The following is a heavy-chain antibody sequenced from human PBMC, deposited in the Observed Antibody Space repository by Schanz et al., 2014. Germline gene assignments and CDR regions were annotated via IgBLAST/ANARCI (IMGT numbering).Heavy chain of an antibody. Sequence: QVQLQESGPGLVKPSQTLSLTCIVSGGSISSGTYYWSWIRQPAGKALEWVGRVFPNGITNYNPSLKSRVPIPLDTSKNHFSLTLPSLTAADTAVYYCARDTTWRLDLWGRGTLVTVSS. CDR3: ARDTTWRLDL. CDR2: VFPNGIT. CDR1: GGSISSGTYY. D-gene: IGHD1-1*01. J-gene: IGHJ2*01. V-gene: IGHV4-61*02.